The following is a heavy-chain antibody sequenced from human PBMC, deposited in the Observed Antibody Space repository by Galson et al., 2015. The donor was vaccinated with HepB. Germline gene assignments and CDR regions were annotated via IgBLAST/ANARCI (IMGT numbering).Heavy chain of an antibody. CDR3: ARAGETYYYDSSAQH. CDR2: INPNSGGT. J-gene: IGHJ1*01. Sequence: SVKVSCKASGGTFSSYAISWVRQAPGQGLEWMGWINPNSGGTNYAQKFQGRVTMTRDTSISTAYMELSRLRSDDTAVYYCARAGETYYYDSSAQHWGQGTLVTVSS. V-gene: IGHV1-2*02. D-gene: IGHD3-22*01. CDR1: GGTFSSYA.